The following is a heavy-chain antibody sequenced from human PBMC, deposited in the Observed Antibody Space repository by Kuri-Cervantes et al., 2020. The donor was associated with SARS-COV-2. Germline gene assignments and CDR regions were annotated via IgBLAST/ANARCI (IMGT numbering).Heavy chain of an antibody. CDR2: ISAYNGNT. D-gene: IGHD6-19*01. CDR3: ARGMIAVAGRTYYFDY. V-gene: IGHV1-18*01. J-gene: IGHJ4*02. Sequence: ASVKVSCKASGGTFSSYAISWVRQAPGQGLEWMGWISAYNGNTNYAQKLQGRVTMTTDTSTSTAYMELRSLRSDDTAVYYCARGMIAVAGRTYYFDYWGQGTLVTVSS. CDR1: GGTFSSYA.